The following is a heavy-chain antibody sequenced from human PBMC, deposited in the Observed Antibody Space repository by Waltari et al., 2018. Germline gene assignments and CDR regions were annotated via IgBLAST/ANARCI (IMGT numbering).Heavy chain of an antibody. CDR3: ARDRGRAYWYFDL. CDR1: GGSISSGSYY. J-gene: IGHJ2*01. Sequence: QVQLQESGPGLVKPSQTLSLTCTVSGGSISSGSYYWSWLRQPAGKGLEWIGYLSTSGRTKCNPAPESRGARAGDTSKNQVSRKLSSVTAADTAVYYGARDRGRAYWYFDLWGRGTLVTVSS. CDR2: LSTSGRT. V-gene: IGHV4-61*09. D-gene: IGHD3-10*01.